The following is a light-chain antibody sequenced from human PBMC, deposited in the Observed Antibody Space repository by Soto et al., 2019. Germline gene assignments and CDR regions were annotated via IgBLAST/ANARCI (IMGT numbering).Light chain of an antibody. V-gene: IGKV1-5*01. CDR3: QHYNSYGT. CDR1: QSISSW. J-gene: IGKJ1*01. CDR2: DAS. Sequence: DIQMTQSPSTLSASVGDRVTITCRASQSISSWLAWYQQKPGKAPKLLIYDASSLESGVPSRFSGSGSGTEFTLTISSLQPDDFATYYCQHYNSYGTFGQGTKLDI.